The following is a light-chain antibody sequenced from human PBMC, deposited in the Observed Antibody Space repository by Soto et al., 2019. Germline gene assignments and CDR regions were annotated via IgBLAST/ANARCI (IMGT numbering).Light chain of an antibody. CDR1: QSVSSN. CDR3: QQSYSTPGT. CDR2: GAS. V-gene: IGKV3-15*01. J-gene: IGKJ1*01. Sequence: EIVMTQSPATLSLSPGERATLSCRASQSVSSNLAWYQQKPGQAPRLLIYGASTRATGIPARFSGSGSGTEFTLTISSLQSEDFATYYCQQSYSTPGTFGQGTKMDI.